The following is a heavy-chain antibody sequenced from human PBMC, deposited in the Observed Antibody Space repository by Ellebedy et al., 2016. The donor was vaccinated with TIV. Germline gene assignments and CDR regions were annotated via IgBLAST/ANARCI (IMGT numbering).Heavy chain of an antibody. D-gene: IGHD2-2*01. V-gene: IGHV3-66*01. Sequence: PGGSLRLSCAASGFTVSSNYMNWVRQAPGKGLEWVSVIYSGGSTYYADSVKGRFSISRDNFKNTIYLQMHGLRAEETALHYCVRERMPMPTWGQGTLVTVSS. J-gene: IGHJ5*02. CDR1: GFTVSSNY. CDR2: IYSGGST. CDR3: VRERMPMPT.